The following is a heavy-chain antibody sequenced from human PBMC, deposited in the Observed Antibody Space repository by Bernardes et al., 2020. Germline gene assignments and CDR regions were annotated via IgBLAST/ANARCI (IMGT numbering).Heavy chain of an antibody. Sequence: SGPTLVKPTQTLTLTCTFSGFSLSTIGVGVGWVRQPPVKALACLALIYWDDDKRYSPSLKRRLIITKDTSKNQVILTITNMDHVHAATYFCAHTNIPYYFNYWGQAILVTVSS. J-gene: IGHJ4*02. CDR1: GFSLSTIGVG. CDR2: IYWDDDK. V-gene: IGHV2-5*02. CDR3: AHTNIPYYFNY.